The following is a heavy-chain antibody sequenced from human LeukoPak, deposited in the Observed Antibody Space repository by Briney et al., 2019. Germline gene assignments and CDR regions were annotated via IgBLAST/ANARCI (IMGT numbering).Heavy chain of an antibody. CDR2: ISGSGGST. D-gene: IGHD3-10*01. CDR1: GFTFSSYA. CDR3: ARRGTHGGFQH. J-gene: IGHJ1*01. V-gene: IGHV3-23*01. Sequence: GGSLRLSCAASGFTFSSYAMSWVRQAPGKGLEWVSAISGSGGSTYYADSVKGRFTVSRDNSKNTLYLQINSLRAEDTAVYYCARRGTHGGFQHRGQGTLVTVSS.